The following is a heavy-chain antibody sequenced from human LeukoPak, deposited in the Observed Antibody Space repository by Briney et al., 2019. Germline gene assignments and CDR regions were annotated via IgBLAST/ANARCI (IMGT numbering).Heavy chain of an antibody. D-gene: IGHD3-3*01. J-gene: IGHJ4*02. CDR1: GGSFSGYN. CDR3: ARDQGNDFWSGPIDY. V-gene: IGHV4-34*01. CDR2: INHSGST. Sequence: SETLSLTCAVYGGSFSGYNWSWIRQPPGKGLEWIGDINHSGSTNYNPSLKSRVTISVDTSKNQFSLKLSSVTAADTAVYYCARDQGNDFWSGPIDYWGQGTLVTVSS.